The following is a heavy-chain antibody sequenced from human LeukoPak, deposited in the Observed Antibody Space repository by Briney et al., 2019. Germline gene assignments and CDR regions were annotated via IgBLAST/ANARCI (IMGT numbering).Heavy chain of an antibody. CDR2: ISSSSSYI. CDR1: GFTFSSYS. J-gene: IGHJ6*03. V-gene: IGHV3-21*01. CDR3: ARGERSGNIYYYYMDV. D-gene: IGHD3-10*01. Sequence: GGSLRLSCAASGFTFSSYSMNWVRQAPGKGLEWVSSISSSSSYIYYADSVKGRFTISRDNAKNSLYLQMNSLRAEDTAVYYCARGERSGNIYYYYMDVWGKGTTVTVSS.